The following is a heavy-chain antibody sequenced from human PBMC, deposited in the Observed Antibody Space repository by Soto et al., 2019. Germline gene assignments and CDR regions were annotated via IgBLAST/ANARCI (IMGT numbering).Heavy chain of an antibody. D-gene: IGHD6-19*01. V-gene: IGHV3-43*01. J-gene: IGHJ6*02. Sequence: GESLKISCAASGFTFDDYTMHWVRQAPGKGLEWVSLISWDGGSTYYADSVKGRFTISRDNSKNSLYLQMNSLRTEDTALYYCAKDMEVAVAGTGYYYYGMDVWGQGTTVTVSS. CDR3: AKDMEVAVAGTGYYYYGMDV. CDR2: ISWDGGST. CDR1: GFTFDDYT.